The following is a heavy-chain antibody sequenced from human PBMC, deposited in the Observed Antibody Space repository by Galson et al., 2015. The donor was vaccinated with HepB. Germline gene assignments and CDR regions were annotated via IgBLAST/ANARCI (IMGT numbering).Heavy chain of an antibody. D-gene: IGHD2-15*01. J-gene: IGHJ6*02. CDR2: IWYDGSNK. Sequence: SLRLSCAASGFTFYTYGMNWVRQAPGKGLEWVAAIWYDGSNKYYVDSVKGRFTVSRDNSKNTMYLQMNSLRGEDTAVYYCARIACTGGSCRSYYYYAMDVWGQGTTVTVSS. V-gene: IGHV3-33*01. CDR3: ARIACTGGSCRSYYYYAMDV. CDR1: GFTFYTYG.